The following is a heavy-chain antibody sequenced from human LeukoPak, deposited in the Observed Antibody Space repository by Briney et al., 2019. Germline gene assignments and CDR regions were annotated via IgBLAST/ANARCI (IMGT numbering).Heavy chain of an antibody. CDR1: GGSFSGYY. J-gene: IGHJ4*02. CDR3: ARDSSGWYRY. D-gene: IGHD6-19*01. V-gene: IGHV4-34*01. Sequence: SETLSLTCAVYGGSFSGYYWSWIRQPPGKGLEWIGEINHSGSTNYNPSLKSRVTISVDTSKNQFSPKLSSVTAADTAVYYCARDSSGWYRYWGQGTLVTVSS. CDR2: INHSGST.